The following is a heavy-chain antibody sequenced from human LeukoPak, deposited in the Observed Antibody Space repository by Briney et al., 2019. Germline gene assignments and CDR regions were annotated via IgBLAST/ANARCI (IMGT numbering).Heavy chain of an antibody. CDR1: GFTFSSYW. Sequence: GGSLRLSCAASGFTFSSYWMSWVRQAPGKGLEWVANIKQDGSEKYYVDSVKGRFTISRDNAKNSLYLQMNSLRAEDTAVYYCAKDGPFAAAGSFDHWGQGTLVTVSS. V-gene: IGHV3-7*01. CDR3: AKDGPFAAAGSFDH. D-gene: IGHD6-13*01. J-gene: IGHJ4*02. CDR2: IKQDGSEK.